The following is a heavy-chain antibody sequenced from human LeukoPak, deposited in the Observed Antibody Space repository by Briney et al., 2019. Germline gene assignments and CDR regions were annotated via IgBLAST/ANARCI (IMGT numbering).Heavy chain of an antibody. CDR3: ARSMAAISFSFHY. CDR2: ISSSSTYI. J-gene: IGHJ4*02. CDR1: GFTFSSYS. D-gene: IGHD5-24*01. V-gene: IGHV3-21*01. Sequence: GGSLRLSCAVSGFTFSSYSMNWVRQAPGKGLEWVSCISSSSTYIYYADSVKGRFTISRDNAKNSLCLQMSSLRAEDTAVYYCARSMAAISFSFHYWGQGTLVTVSS.